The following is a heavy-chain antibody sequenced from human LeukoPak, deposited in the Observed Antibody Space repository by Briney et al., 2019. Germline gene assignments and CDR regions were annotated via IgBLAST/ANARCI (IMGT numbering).Heavy chain of an antibody. CDR2: INSDGSST. J-gene: IGHJ6*02. D-gene: IGHD2-2*01. CDR1: GFTLSSYW. CDR3: ARGSQRGAAANYYGMDV. Sequence: GGSLRLSFSASGFTLSSYWMHWVSQAPAKGLVWVSRINSDGSSTTYADSVKGRFTITRDNAKNTLYLQMNSLRAEDTAVYHCARGSQRGAAANYYGMDVWGQGTTVTVSS. V-gene: IGHV3-74*01.